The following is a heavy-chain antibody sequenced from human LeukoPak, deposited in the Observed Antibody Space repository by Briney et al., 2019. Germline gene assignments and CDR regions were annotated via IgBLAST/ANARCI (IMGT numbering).Heavy chain of an antibody. Sequence: GGSLRLSCAASGFTFTSYDMNWVRQAPGKGLEWVSYISGSGGTIYYTDSVKGRFTISRDNAKNSLFLQMNSLRAEDTAVYYCARPPSITNPYYGLDVWGQGTTVTVSS. CDR1: GFTFTSYD. D-gene: IGHD3-3*01. V-gene: IGHV3-48*03. CDR3: ARPPSITNPYYGLDV. J-gene: IGHJ6*02. CDR2: ISGSGGTI.